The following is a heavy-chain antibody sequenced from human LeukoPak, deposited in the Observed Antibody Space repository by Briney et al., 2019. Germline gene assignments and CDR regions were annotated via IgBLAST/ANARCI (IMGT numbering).Heavy chain of an antibody. CDR2: INSNSGGT. V-gene: IGHV1-2*02. CDR3: ARTSIAARRADFDY. Sequence: GASVKVSCKTSGYTFTDYYIHWVRQAPGQGLEWMGWINSNSGGTSYAQKFQGRVTLTRDTPTRTAYMELNRLTSDDMAVYYCARTSIAARRADFDYWGQGTVVTVSS. CDR1: GYTFTDYY. D-gene: IGHD6-6*01. J-gene: IGHJ4*02.